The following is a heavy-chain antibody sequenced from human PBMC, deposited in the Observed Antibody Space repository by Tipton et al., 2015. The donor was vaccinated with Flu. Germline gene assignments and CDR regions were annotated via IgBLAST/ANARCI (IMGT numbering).Heavy chain of an antibody. V-gene: IGHV4-59*08. J-gene: IGHJ5*02. CDR2: IYHSGSA. CDR3: VSRADWFDP. Sequence: LRLSCTVSGASISTYYWSWIRQPPGKGLEWIGYIYHSGSAEYNPSLKSRVTISVDTSKNQFSLKLNSLTAADTAVYYCVSRADWFDPWGQGTLVTVSS. D-gene: IGHD3-10*01. CDR1: GASISTYY.